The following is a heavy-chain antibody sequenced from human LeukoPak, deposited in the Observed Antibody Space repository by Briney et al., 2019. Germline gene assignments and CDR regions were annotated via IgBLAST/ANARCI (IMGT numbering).Heavy chain of an antibody. CDR1: GFTFSSYW. CDR3: ARVSSLAVAGFFDY. Sequence: GGSLRLSCAASGFTFSSYWVNWVRQAPGKGLGWVANIKQDGSEKYYVDSVKGRFTISRDNAKNSLYLQMNSLRAEDTAVYYCARVSSLAVAGFFDYWGQGILVSVSS. J-gene: IGHJ4*02. CDR2: IKQDGSEK. D-gene: IGHD6-19*01. V-gene: IGHV3-7*01.